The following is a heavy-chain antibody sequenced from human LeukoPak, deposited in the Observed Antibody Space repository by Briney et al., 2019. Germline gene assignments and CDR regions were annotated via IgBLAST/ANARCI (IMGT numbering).Heavy chain of an antibody. CDR3: AKDNQVGATGDY. J-gene: IGHJ4*02. CDR1: GFTFSSYA. D-gene: IGHD1-26*01. CDR2: ISYDGSNK. Sequence: GGSLRLSCAASGFTFSSYAMHWVRQAPGKGLEWVAVISYDGSNKYYADSVKGRFTISRDNSKNTLYLQMNSLRAEDTAVYYCAKDNQVGATGDYWGQGTLVTVSS. V-gene: IGHV3-30-3*01.